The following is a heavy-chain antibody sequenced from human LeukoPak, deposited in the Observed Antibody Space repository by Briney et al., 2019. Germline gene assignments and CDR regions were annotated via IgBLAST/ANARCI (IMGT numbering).Heavy chain of an antibody. Sequence: GGSLRLSCAASGFTFSRYSMNWVRQAPGKGLEWVSSISSSSSYIYYADSVKGRFTISRDNAKNSLYLQMNSLRAEDTAVYYCAVAASDAFAIWGQGTMVTVSS. V-gene: IGHV3-21*01. CDR2: ISSSSSYI. CDR3: AVAASDAFAI. J-gene: IGHJ3*02. CDR1: GFTFSRYS. D-gene: IGHD2-15*01.